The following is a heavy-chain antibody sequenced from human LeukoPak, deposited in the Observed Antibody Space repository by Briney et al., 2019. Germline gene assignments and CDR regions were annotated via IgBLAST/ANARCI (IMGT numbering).Heavy chain of an antibody. Sequence: ASVKVSCRASGYTFTDYFIHWVRQAPGQGLEWMGWIGPKSGATSYSRKFQGRVTVTRDTSISTAYMELSRLRSDDTAVYYCGINRLGKALDIWGQGTMVTVSS. V-gene: IGHV1-2*02. D-gene: IGHD7-27*01. CDR2: IGPKSGAT. CDR1: GYTFTDYF. CDR3: GINRLGKALDI. J-gene: IGHJ3*02.